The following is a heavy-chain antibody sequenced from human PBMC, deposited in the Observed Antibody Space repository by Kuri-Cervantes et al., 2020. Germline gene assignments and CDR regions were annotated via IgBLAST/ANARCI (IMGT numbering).Heavy chain of an antibody. CDR3: ARYGNYHGSGSLSNWFDP. D-gene: IGHD3-10*01. CDR1: GGSFSGYY. J-gene: IGHJ5*02. CDR2: INHSGST. V-gene: IGHV4-34*01. Sequence: SETLSLTCAVYGGSFSGYYWSWIRQPPGKGLEWIGEINHSGSTNYNPSLKSRVTISVDTSKNQFSLQLTSVTAADTAVYYCARYGNYHGSGSLSNWFDPWGQGTLVTVSS.